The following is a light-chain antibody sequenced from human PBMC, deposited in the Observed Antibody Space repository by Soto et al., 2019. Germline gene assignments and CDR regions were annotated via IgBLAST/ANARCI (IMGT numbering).Light chain of an antibody. J-gene: IGKJ1*01. CDR2: KAS. CDR3: QQYNSYRA. V-gene: IGKV1-5*03. CDR1: ESIDSW. Sequence: DIQMTQSTSTLSASVGDRVTITCRASESIDSWLAWHQQKPGRAPKLLISKASSLESGVPSRFSGSGFGTEFTLTISSLQPDDFATYYCQQYNSYRAFGQGTTVDIK.